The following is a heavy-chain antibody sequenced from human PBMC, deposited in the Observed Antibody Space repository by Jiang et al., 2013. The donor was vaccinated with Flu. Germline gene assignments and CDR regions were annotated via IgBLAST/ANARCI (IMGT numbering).Heavy chain of an antibody. CDR3: ARDSVATPYDYVWGSYRQGGWFDP. CDR1: GFTFSSYS. Sequence: QLLESGGGLVKPGGSLRLSCAASGFTFSSYSMNWVRQAPGKGLEWVSSISSSSSYIYYADSVKGRFTISRDNAKNSLYLQMNSLRAEDTAVYYCARDSVATPYDYVWGSYRQGGWFDPWGQGTLVTVSS. D-gene: IGHD3-16*02. J-gene: IGHJ5*02. V-gene: IGHV3-21*01. CDR2: ISSSSSYI.